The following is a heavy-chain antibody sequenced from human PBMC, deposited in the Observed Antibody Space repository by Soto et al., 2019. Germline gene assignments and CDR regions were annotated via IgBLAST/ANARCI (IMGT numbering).Heavy chain of an antibody. D-gene: IGHD3-3*01. Sequence: QVQLVESGGGVVQPGRSLRLSCAASGFTFSSYGMHWVRQAPGKGLEWVAVISYDGSNKYYADSVKGRFTISRDNSKNTLYLQMNSRRAEETAVYYSANAPPLDRTQRSVYYGMDVWGQGTTVTVSS. CDR2: ISYDGSNK. CDR1: GFTFSSYG. CDR3: ANAPPLDRTQRSVYYGMDV. V-gene: IGHV3-30*18. J-gene: IGHJ6*02.